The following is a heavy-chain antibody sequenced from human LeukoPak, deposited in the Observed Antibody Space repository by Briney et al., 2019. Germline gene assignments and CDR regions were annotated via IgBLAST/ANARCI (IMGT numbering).Heavy chain of an antibody. D-gene: IGHD3-22*01. CDR2: IYYSGST. V-gene: IGHV4-59*08. CDR1: GGSISSYY. CDR3: ARRGYGSSGYFSN. J-gene: IGHJ4*02. Sequence: SETLSLTCTVSGGSISSYYWSWIRQPPGKGLEWIGYIYYSGSTNYNPSLKSRVTISVDTSKNQFSLKLSSVTAAGTAVYYCARRGYGSSGYFSNWGQRTLVTVSS.